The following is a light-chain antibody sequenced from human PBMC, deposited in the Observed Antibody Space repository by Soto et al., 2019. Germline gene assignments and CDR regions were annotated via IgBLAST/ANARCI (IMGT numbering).Light chain of an antibody. CDR3: SSYRSGDTFV. Sequence: QSALTQPASVSGSPGQSIAISCTGTSSDVGGYNYVSWHQQHPGKAPKVLISVVSNRPSGVSNRFSGSKSGNTASLTISGLQAEDEADYYCSSYRSGDTFVFGSGTKVTV. J-gene: IGLJ1*01. V-gene: IGLV2-14*01. CDR2: VVS. CDR1: SSDVGGYNY.